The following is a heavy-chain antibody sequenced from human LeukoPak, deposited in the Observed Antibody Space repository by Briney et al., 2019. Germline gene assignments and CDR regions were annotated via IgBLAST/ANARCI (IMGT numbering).Heavy chain of an antibody. V-gene: IGHV4-59*01. D-gene: IGHD6-19*01. CDR3: ARVLPYSSGWGVDY. Sequence: SETLSLTCTVSGGSIRSYYWSWIRQPPGKGLEWIGYIYYTGSTNYNPSLKSRVTISVDTSKNQFSLNLISVTAADTAVYYCARVLPYSSGWGVDYWGQGALVTVSS. CDR2: IYYTGST. J-gene: IGHJ4*02. CDR1: GGSIRSYY.